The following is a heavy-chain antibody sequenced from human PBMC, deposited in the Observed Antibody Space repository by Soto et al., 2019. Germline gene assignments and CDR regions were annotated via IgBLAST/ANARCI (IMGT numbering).Heavy chain of an antibody. CDR1: GGSISSSSYY. CDR2: FYYSGST. V-gene: IGHV4-39*01. CDR3: AGISVASRYMDV. Sequence: QLQLEESGPGLVKPSETLSLTCTVSGGSISSSSYYWGWIRQSPGKGLEWIGSFYYSGSTYYSPSLKSRSTISGDTSKKQISLKLSSVTATDTAVYYCAGISVASRYMDVWGKGATVTVSS. D-gene: IGHD5-12*01. J-gene: IGHJ6*03.